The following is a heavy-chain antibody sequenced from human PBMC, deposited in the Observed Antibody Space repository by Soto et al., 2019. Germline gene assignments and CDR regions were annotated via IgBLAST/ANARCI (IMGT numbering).Heavy chain of an antibody. Sequence: QVQLVESGGGVVQPGRSLRLSCAASGFTFSSYAMHWVRQAPGKGLEWVAVISYDGSNKYYADSVKGRFTISRDNSKNTLYLQMNSLRAEYTAVYYCASPKKGFWSGYYDYWGQGTLVTVSS. J-gene: IGHJ4*02. CDR3: ASPKKGFWSGYYDY. D-gene: IGHD3-3*01. CDR2: ISYDGSNK. CDR1: GFTFSSYA. V-gene: IGHV3-30-3*01.